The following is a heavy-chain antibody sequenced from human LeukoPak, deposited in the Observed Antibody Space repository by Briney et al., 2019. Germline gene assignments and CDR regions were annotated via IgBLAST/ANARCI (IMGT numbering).Heavy chain of an antibody. D-gene: IGHD6-13*01. J-gene: IGHJ5*02. CDR1: GGSISSYY. CDR3: PSVYSSNWLLFDP. Sequence: PSETLSLTCTVSGGSISSYYWSWTRQPPGKGLEWIGFVYYSGTTNYNPSLKSRATISLDTSKNQFSLKLSSVTAADTAVYYCPSVYSSNWLLFDPWGQGTRVTVSS. CDR2: VYYSGTT. V-gene: IGHV4-59*01.